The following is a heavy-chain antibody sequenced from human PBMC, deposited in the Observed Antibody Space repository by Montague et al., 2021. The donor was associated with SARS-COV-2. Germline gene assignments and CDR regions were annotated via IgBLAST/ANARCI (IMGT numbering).Heavy chain of an antibody. CDR3: AKVAGSHDTFDI. CDR2: IYHSGST. Sequence: SETLSLTCTVSGYSISTGYYWGWIRQPPGKGLEWIGTIYHSGSTYFNPSLKSRVTISVDTSKNQFSLNLSSVTAADTAVYYCAKVAGSHDTFDIWGRGTMVTASS. CDR1: GYSISTGYY. J-gene: IGHJ3*02. D-gene: IGHD6-19*01. V-gene: IGHV4-38-2*02.